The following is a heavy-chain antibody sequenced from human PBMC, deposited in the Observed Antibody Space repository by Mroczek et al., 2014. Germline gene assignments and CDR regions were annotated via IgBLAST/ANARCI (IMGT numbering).Heavy chain of an antibody. D-gene: IGHD6-19*01. J-gene: IGHJ4*02. CDR3: ARGRRYSSGWYDY. V-gene: IGHV4-34*01. CDR2: INHSGST. Sequence: QVQLQESGGRTVVSLPETLSLTCAVYVGPFSGYYWSWIRQPPGKGLEWIGEINHSGSTNYNPSLKSRVTISVDTSKNQFSLKLSSVTAADTAVYYCARGRRYSSGWYDYWGQGTLVTVSS. CDR1: VGPFSGYY.